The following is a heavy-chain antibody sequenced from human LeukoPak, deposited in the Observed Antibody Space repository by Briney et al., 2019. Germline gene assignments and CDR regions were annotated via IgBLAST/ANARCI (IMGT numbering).Heavy chain of an antibody. CDR2: SSSSGSTI. J-gene: IGHJ4*02. V-gene: IGHV3-11*01. CDR1: GFTFSDYY. D-gene: IGHD2-2*01. Sequence: GGSLRLSCAASGFTFSDYYMSWIRQAPGKGLEWVSYSSSSGSTIYYADSVKGRFTISRDNAKNSLYLQMNSLRAEDTAVYYCARDRVDIVVVPAAMLRFDYWGQGTLVTVSS. CDR3: ARDRVDIVVVPAAMLRFDY.